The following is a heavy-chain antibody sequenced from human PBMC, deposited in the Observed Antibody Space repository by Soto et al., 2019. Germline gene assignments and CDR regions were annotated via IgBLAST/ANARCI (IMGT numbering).Heavy chain of an antibody. V-gene: IGHV4-39*01. CDR1: SGSISSSDHF. CDR3: ARVVVPAAMKWFDP. J-gene: IGHJ5*02. D-gene: IGHD2-2*01. CDR2: IYYSGST. Sequence: SETLSLTCTVPSGSISSSDHFWAWIRRPPGKGLEWIGNIYYSGSTYYNPSLKSRVTISVDTSKNQFSLKLSSVTAADTAVYYCARVVVPAAMKWFDPWGQGTLVTVSS.